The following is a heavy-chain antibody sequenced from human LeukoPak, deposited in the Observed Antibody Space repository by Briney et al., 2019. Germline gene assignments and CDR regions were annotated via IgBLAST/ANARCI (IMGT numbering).Heavy chain of an antibody. V-gene: IGHV4-39*01. CDR2: IYYSGST. CDR1: GGSISSSSYY. J-gene: IGHJ4*02. Sequence: PSETLSLTCTVSGGSISSSSYYWGWIRQPPGKGLEWIGSIYYSGSTYYNPSLKSRVTISVDTSKNQFSLKLISVTAADTAVYYCARFRAGVGEPYGDYWGQGTLVTVSS. D-gene: IGHD3-10*01. CDR3: ARFRAGVGEPYGDY.